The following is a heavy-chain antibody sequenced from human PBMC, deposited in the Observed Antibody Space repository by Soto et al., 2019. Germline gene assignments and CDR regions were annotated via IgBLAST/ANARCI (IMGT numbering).Heavy chain of an antibody. CDR3: AREVSGSYSENYYFDY. CDR1: GGTFSSYA. D-gene: IGHD1-26*01. J-gene: IGHJ4*02. V-gene: IGHV1-69*13. Sequence: GASVKVSCKASGGTFSSYAISWVRQAPGQGLEWMGGIIPIFGTANYAQKFQGRVTITADESTSTAYMELSSPRSEDTAVYYCAREVSGSYSENYYFDYWGQGTLVTVSS. CDR2: IIPIFGTA.